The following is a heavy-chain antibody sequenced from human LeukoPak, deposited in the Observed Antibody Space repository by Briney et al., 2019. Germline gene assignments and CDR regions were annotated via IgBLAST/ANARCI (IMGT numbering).Heavy chain of an antibody. Sequence: GGSLRLSCAASGFPFSGFGMTGVPKAPGKGLEGFLAISGSGGSTYCADSVKGRSTISRDNSKNTLYLQMNSLRAEDTAVYYCAKFGLAGSGRFHDAFDIWGQGTMVTVSS. D-gene: IGHD3-10*01. CDR2: ISGSGGST. CDR1: GFPFSGFG. V-gene: IGHV3-23*01. J-gene: IGHJ3*02. CDR3: AKFGLAGSGRFHDAFDI.